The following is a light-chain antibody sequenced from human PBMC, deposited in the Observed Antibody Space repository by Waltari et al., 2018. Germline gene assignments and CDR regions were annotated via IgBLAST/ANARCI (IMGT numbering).Light chain of an antibody. J-gene: IGLJ3*02. V-gene: IGLV4-69*01. CDR1: SGHSSNI. Sequence: QLVLTQSPSASASLGASVRLTCTLDSGHSSNIIAWHQQQPEKGPRYLMKVNSDGSHSKGDEIPDRFSGSDSGAERYLTISSVQSEEEADYYCQSGGHGTWVFGGGTKLTVL. CDR2: VNSDGSH. CDR3: QSGGHGTWV.